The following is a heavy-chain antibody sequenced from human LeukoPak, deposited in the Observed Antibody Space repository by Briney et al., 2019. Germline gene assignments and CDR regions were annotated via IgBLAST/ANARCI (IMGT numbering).Heavy chain of an antibody. V-gene: IGHV4-59*13. CDR2: IYYTGST. J-gene: IGHJ5*02. Sequence: SETLSLTCTVSGGSINNYYLSWIRQPPGKGLEWIGYIYYTGSTNYNPSLSSRVTISLDTSKSQASLKLTSMTAADTAVYYCARGGSNWALSWGQGTLVTVSS. CDR3: ARGGSNWALS. D-gene: IGHD7-27*01. CDR1: GGSINNYY.